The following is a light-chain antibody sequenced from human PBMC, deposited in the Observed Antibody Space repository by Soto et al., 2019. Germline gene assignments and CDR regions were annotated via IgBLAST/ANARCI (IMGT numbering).Light chain of an antibody. V-gene: IGLV2-23*01. J-gene: IGLJ2*01. CDR1: SSDVGSYNL. CDR3: CSYAGSRTDVL. Sequence: QSALTQPASVSGSPGQSITISCTGTSSDVGSYNLVSWYQQHPGKAPKLVIYEGNERPSGVSDRFSGSKSGNTASLTISGLQAEDEADYYCCSYAGSRTDVLFGGGTKVTVL. CDR2: EGN.